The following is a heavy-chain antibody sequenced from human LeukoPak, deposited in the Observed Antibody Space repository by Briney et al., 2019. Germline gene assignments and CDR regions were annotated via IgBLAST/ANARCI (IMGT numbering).Heavy chain of an antibody. CDR1: GGSIRSYQ. D-gene: IGHD6-13*01. CDR2: IYYSGST. CDR3: ARDQGAFYSRNWFDY. V-gene: IGHV4-59*01. Sequence: NPSETLSLTCTVSGGSIRSYQWSWIRQPPGKGLEWIGYIYYSGSTNYNPSLKSRVTISVDTTKNQFSLRLTSMTAADTAVYYCARDQGAFYSRNWFDYWGQGTLVTVSS. J-gene: IGHJ4*02.